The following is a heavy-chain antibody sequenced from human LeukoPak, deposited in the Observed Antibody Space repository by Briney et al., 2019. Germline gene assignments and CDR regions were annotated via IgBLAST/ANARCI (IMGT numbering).Heavy chain of an antibody. D-gene: IGHD6-6*01. V-gene: IGHV3-74*01. CDR3: AKDMRPYSSSLLDY. J-gene: IGHJ4*02. CDR1: GFTVSTYW. Sequence: GGSLRLSCAASGFTVSTYWMHWVRQGPGKGLVWVSRLLSDASRTTYANSVKGRFTISGDNAKNTLYLQMNSLRAEDMALYYCAKDMRPYSSSLLDYWGQGTLVTVSS. CDR2: LLSDASRT.